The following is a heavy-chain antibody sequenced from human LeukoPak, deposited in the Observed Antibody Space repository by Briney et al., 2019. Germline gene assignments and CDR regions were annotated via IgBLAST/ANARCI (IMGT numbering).Heavy chain of an antibody. D-gene: IGHD3-16*01. CDR3: ARVLVPAGGGVVDY. V-gene: IGHV1-2*02. CDR2: INSNSGGT. Sequence: ASVKVSCKASGYTFTDYYTHWVRQAPGQGLEWMGWINSNSGGTNYAQKFQGRVTMTRDTSISTAYMELSSLRSDDTAVYYCARVLVPAGGGVVDYWGQGTLVTVSS. CDR1: GYTFTDYY. J-gene: IGHJ4*02.